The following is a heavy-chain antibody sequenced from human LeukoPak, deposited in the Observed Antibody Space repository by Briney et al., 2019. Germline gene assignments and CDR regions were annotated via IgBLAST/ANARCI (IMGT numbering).Heavy chain of an antibody. V-gene: IGHV4-59*08. CDR3: ARQSIAARRAFYI. CDR2: SYYSGST. J-gene: IGHJ3*02. Sequence: SETLSLTCSVSGGSISSYYWRWIRQPPGKGLECIGYSYYSGSTDYNPSLKRRVTISVDTSNQFSLMLTSGTAADTAGYCWARQSIAARRAFYIWGQGTMVTVSS. CDR1: GGSISSYY. D-gene: IGHD6-6*01.